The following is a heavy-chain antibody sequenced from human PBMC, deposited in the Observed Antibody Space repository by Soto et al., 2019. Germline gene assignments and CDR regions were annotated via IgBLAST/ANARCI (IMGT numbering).Heavy chain of an antibody. Sequence: ASVKVSCKASGGTFSSYAISWVRQAPGQGLEWMGGIIPIFGTANYAQKFQGRVTITADESTSTAYMELSSLRSEDTAVYYCARAYSSSTRGYYYAMDVWGQGTTVTVSS. CDR1: GGTFSSYA. D-gene: IGHD6-6*01. CDR2: IIPIFGTA. J-gene: IGHJ6*02. V-gene: IGHV1-69*13. CDR3: ARAYSSSTRGYYYAMDV.